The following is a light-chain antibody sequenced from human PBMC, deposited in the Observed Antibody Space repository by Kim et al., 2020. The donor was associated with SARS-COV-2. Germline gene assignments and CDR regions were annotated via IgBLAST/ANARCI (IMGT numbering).Light chain of an antibody. V-gene: IGLV3-1*01. CDR3: QAWDSSTWV. J-gene: IGLJ3*02. CDR2: QDS. Sequence: VSPGQTASITCSGDKLGYKYACWYQQKPGQSPVLVIYQDSKRHSGIPERFSGSNSGNTATLTISGTQAMDEADYYCQAWDSSTWVFGGGTQLTVL. CDR1: KLGYKY.